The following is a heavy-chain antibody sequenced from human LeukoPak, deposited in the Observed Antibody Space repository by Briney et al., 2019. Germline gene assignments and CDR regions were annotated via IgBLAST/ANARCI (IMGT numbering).Heavy chain of an antibody. V-gene: IGHV3-30*02. CDR3: ARDQGGSGYVGY. Sequence: GGSLRLSCAVSGFTFSTYGMHWVRQAPGKGLEWVASIWYDGGNRYYADSVKGRFTISRDNSKNTLYLEMNSLRGDDTAVYYCARDQGGSGYVGYWGQGTLVTVSS. J-gene: IGHJ4*02. CDR1: GFTFSTYG. CDR2: IWYDGGNR. D-gene: IGHD5-12*01.